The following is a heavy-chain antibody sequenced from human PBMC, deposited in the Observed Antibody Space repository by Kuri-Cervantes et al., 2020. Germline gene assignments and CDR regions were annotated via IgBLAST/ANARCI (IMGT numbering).Heavy chain of an antibody. CDR2: IYYSGST. CDR1: GGSISSSSYY. CDR3: ARVHLGLFDY. Sequence: GSLRLSCTVSGGSISSSSYYWGWIRQPPGKGLEWIGSIYYSGSTYYNPSLKSRVTISVDRSKNQFSLKLSSVTAADTAVYYCARVHLGLFDYWGQGTLVTVSS. D-gene: IGHD7-27*01. V-gene: IGHV4-39*07. J-gene: IGHJ4*02.